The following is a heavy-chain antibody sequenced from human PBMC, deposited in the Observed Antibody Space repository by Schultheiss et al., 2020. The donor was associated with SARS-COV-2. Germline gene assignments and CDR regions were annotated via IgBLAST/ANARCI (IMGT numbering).Heavy chain of an antibody. Sequence: GGSLRLSCAASGFTFSDYYMSWIRQAPGKGLEWVAVISYDGSNKYYADSVKGRFTISRDNSKNTLYLQMNSLRAEDTAVYYCANGPSTRAGYWGQGTLVTVSS. J-gene: IGHJ4*02. D-gene: IGHD4-11*01. CDR3: ANGPSTRAGY. CDR1: GFTFSDYY. V-gene: IGHV3-30*18. CDR2: ISYDGSNK.